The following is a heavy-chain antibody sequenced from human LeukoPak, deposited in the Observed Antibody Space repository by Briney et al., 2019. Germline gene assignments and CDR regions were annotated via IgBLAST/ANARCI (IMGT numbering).Heavy chain of an antibody. D-gene: IGHD1-26*01. CDR2: IKQDGSEK. CDR3: ARDPGGVGATNYFDY. CDR1: GFTFSSYW. V-gene: IGHV3-7*01. J-gene: IGHJ4*02. Sequence: GGSLRLSCAASGFTFSSYWMSWVRQAPGKGLEWVANIKQDGSEKYYVDSVKGRFTISRDNAKNSLYLQMNSLRAEDTAVYYCARDPGGVGATNYFDYWGQGTLVTVSS.